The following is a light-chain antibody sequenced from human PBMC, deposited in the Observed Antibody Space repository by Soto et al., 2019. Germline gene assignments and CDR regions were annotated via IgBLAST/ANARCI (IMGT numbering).Light chain of an antibody. CDR2: WAS. J-gene: IGKJ2*01. CDR3: HQYYRTPYT. CDR1: QGVLYTSNNKNY. Sequence: DIVMTQSPDSLSVSLGERATINCKSSQGVLYTSNNKNYLAWYQQKPGQPPKLLIYWASTRESGVPDRFSGSGSGADFTHTINSLQAEDVAVYFCHQYYRTPYTFGQGTKLEIK. V-gene: IGKV4-1*01.